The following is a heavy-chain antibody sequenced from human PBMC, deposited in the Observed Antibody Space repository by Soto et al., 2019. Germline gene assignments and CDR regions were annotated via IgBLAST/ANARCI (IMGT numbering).Heavy chain of an antibody. Sequence: SETLSLTCSVYGGSIKNTNYHWGWIRQPPGKGLEWIGTLYYRGATDYNPSLKTRVTISVDTSKNLLSLNLSSVTAADTAVYYCFGVMAATLDYWGQGTLVTVS. V-gene: IGHV4-39*01. CDR3: FGVMAATLDY. D-gene: IGHD3-16*01. CDR1: GGSIKNTNYH. J-gene: IGHJ4*01. CDR2: LYYRGAT.